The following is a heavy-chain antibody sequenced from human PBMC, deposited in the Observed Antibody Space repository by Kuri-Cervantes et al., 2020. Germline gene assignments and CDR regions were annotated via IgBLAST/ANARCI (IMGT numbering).Heavy chain of an antibody. D-gene: IGHD6-6*01. J-gene: IGHJ3*02. V-gene: IGHV4-34*01. CDR2: INHSGST. CDR1: GGSFSGYY. Sequence: SETLSLTCAVYGGSFSGYYWSWIRQPPGKGLEWIGEINHSGSTHYNPSLKSRVTLSVDTSKNHFSLELTSVTAADTAVYYCARDLEYSSPSLLFYIWGQGTMVTVSS. CDR3: ARDLEYSSPSLLFYI.